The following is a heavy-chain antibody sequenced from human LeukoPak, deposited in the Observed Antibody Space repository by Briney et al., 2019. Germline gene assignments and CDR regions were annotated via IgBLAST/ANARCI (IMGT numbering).Heavy chain of an antibody. CDR1: GFTFSSYA. CDR3: ASSEGRLGDDYGDS. Sequence: GGSLRLSCAASGFTFSSYAMSWVRQAPGKGLEWVSSTSSSSSYIYYADSVKGRFTISRDNAKNSLYLQMNSLRAEDTAVYYCASSEGRLGDDYGDSWGQGTLVTVSS. D-gene: IGHD2-21*01. V-gene: IGHV3-21*01. J-gene: IGHJ4*02. CDR2: TSSSSSYI.